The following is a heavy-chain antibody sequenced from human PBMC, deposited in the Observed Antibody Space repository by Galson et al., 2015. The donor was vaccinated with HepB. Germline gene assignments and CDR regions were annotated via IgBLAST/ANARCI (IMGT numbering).Heavy chain of an antibody. D-gene: IGHD2-2*01. J-gene: IGHJ4*02. CDR3: ARHESESTTYAADN. CDR2: VYYSGVT. Sequence: ETLSLTCSVTGASTSSCSYYWNWVRQSPRKGLEWIGSVYYSGVTYYNPSLKRRVTISVDTSKNQFSLRLNSVTAADTAVYYCARHESESTTYAADNWGQGTLVTVSS. CDR1: GASTSSCSYY. V-gene: IGHV4-39*01.